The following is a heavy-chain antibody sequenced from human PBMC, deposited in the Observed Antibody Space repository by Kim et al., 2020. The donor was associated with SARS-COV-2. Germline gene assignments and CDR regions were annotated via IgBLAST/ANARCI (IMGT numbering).Heavy chain of an antibody. CDR2: SFYSGST. CDR3: FGSGSSTWLAP. J-gene: IGHJ5*02. D-gene: IGHD3-10*01. V-gene: IGHV4-39*06. CDR1: GGSISSSSYY. Sequence: SETLSLTCTVSGGSISSSSYYWGWIRQPPGRGRGGIGPSFYSGSTPYNPSLKVRLTYSVAPSKNQSPLKLSPLPAPTPAVNSAFGSGSSTWLAPWGQG.